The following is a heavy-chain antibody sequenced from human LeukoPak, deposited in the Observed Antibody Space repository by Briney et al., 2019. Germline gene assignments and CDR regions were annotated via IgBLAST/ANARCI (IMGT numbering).Heavy chain of an antibody. V-gene: IGHV4-59*08. D-gene: IGHD1-26*01. CDR2: IYHSGTT. Sequence: PSETLSLTCTVSGGSITSYFWSWIRQPPGKGLEWIGYIYHSGTTNYNPSLKSRITISVDTSKNQFSLKLSSVTAADTAVYYCARSWDYYYYYYMDVWGKGTTVTVSS. J-gene: IGHJ6*03. CDR3: ARSWDYYYYYYMDV. CDR1: GGSITSYF.